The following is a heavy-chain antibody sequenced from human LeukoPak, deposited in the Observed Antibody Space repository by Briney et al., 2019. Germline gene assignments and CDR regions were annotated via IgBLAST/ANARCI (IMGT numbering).Heavy chain of an antibody. J-gene: IGHJ3*01. CDR1: GFTFSNYD. Sequence: GGSLRLSCSASGFTFSNYDMHWVRQEKGKGLEWVSSIGTGGHTYYAPSVKGRFTISRENAKNSLYPQMNSLRAGDTAIYYCTRGGLEAPCDVWGQGTMVAVSS. V-gene: IGHV3-13*01. D-gene: IGHD5-24*01. CDR2: IGTGGHT. CDR3: TRGGLEAPCDV.